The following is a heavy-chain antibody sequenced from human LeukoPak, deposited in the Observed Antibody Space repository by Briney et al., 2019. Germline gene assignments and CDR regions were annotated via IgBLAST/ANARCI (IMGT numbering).Heavy chain of an antibody. CDR3: ARDGHRRYYYESSGYYRGDY. Sequence: ASVKVSCKASGYTFTSYYMHWVRQAPGQGLEWMGIINPSGGSTSYAQKVQGRVTMTTDISTSTAYMELRSLRADDTAVYYCARDGHRRYYYESSGYYRGDYWGQGTLVTVSS. CDR1: GYTFTSYY. D-gene: IGHD3-22*01. V-gene: IGHV1-46*01. CDR2: INPSGGST. J-gene: IGHJ4*02.